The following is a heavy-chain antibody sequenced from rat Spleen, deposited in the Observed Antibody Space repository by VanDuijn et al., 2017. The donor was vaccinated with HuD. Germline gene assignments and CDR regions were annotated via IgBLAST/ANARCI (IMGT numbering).Heavy chain of an antibody. CDR1: GFTFSDYY. CDR2: ISYDGGST. CDR3: AMSGYYSSYTRLMDV. V-gene: IGHV5-20*01. J-gene: IGHJ4*01. D-gene: IGHD1-2*01. Sequence: EVQLAESGGGLVQPGRSLKLSCAASGFTFSDYYMAWVRQAPTKGLEWVASISYDGGSTYYRDSVKGRFTISRDNAQNTLYLQMNSLRSEDTATYYCAMSGYYSSYTRLMDVWGQGASVTVSS.